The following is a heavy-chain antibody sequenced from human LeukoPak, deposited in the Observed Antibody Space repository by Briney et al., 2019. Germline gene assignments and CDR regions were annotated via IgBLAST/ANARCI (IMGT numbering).Heavy chain of an antibody. CDR3: ARPHYESSGLYVDAFDI. Sequence: ASMNVSCKASGYTLTAYYLHWVRQAPGQGLEWMGRINPNSGGTTYAQKFQGRVTMTRDTSIGTAYMELSRLRSDDTAVYYCARPHYESSGLYVDAFDIWGQGTMVTVSS. CDR1: GYTLTAYY. V-gene: IGHV1-2*06. CDR2: INPNSGGT. J-gene: IGHJ3*02. D-gene: IGHD3-22*01.